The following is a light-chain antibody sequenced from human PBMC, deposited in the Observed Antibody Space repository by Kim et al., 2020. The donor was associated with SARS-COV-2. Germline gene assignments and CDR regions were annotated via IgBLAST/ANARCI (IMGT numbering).Light chain of an antibody. V-gene: IGKV3-20*01. CDR2: GAS. Sequence: SPGDSATLSCRARQSLTSSYLAWFQQKPGQAPRLLIYGASTRATGIPDRFSGSVSRTDFTLTISRLEPEDFAVYYCQQYGHSPRTFGQGTKVDIK. J-gene: IGKJ1*01. CDR1: QSLTSSY. CDR3: QQYGHSPRT.